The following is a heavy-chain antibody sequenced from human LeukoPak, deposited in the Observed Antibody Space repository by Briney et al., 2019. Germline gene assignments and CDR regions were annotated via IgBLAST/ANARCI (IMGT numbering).Heavy chain of an antibody. CDR3: AKDLGKVIAAAGTSGFDT. Sequence: PGGSLRLSCAASGFNFDDYTMHWVRQPPGKGLEWVSLINWDGGSTFYADSVKGRFSISRDTTKNSLYLQVHSLRTDDTALYYCAKDLGKVIAAAGTSGFDTWGRGTLVTVSS. CDR1: GFNFDDYT. J-gene: IGHJ4*02. V-gene: IGHV3-43*01. D-gene: IGHD6-13*01. CDR2: INWDGGST.